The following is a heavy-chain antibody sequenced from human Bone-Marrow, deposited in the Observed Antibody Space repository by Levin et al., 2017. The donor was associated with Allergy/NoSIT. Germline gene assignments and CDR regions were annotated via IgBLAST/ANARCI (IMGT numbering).Heavy chain of an antibody. J-gene: IGHJ6*02. Sequence: MSSETLSLTCAISGDSVSSKSAAWNWVRQSPSRGLEWLGRTYYRSKWSNDYAVSVKSRIIINPDTSKNQFSLQLKSVTPEDTAVYYCTRQRSGGMDVWGQGTTVTVSS. V-gene: IGHV6-1*01. CDR3: TRQRSGGMDV. CDR1: GDSVSSKSAA. CDR2: TYYRSKWSN. D-gene: IGHD6-25*01.